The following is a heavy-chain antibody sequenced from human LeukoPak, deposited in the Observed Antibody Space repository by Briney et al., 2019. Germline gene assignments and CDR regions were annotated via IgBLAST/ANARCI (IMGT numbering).Heavy chain of an antibody. CDR3: ARRYYNDNTLLDF. Sequence: GESLKISCRGSGYSFTAYWISWVRQMLGEGPEWMGRIHPSDSDTNYSPSFQDHVTFSTDKSISTAYLQWTSLKASDTAIYFCARRYYNDNTLLDFWGQGTLVTVSS. J-gene: IGHJ4*02. CDR2: IHPSDSDT. V-gene: IGHV5-10-1*01. D-gene: IGHD3-22*01. CDR1: GYSFTAYW.